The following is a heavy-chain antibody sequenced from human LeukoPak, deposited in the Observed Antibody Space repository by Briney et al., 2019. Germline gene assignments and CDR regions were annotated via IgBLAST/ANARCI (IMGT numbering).Heavy chain of an antibody. CDR3: ARSRYSSDRFDP. D-gene: IGHD6-19*01. CDR2: ISAYNGNT. V-gene: IGHV1-18*04. CDR1: GYIFTSYS. Sequence: ASVKVSCKASGYIFTSYSISWVRQAPGQGLEWMGWISAYNGNTNYAQKLQGRVTMTTDTSTSTAYMELRSLRSDDTAVYYCARSRYSSDRFDPWGQGTLVTVSS. J-gene: IGHJ5*02.